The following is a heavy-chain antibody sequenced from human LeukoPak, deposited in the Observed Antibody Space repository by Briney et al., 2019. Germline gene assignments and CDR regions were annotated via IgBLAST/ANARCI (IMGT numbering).Heavy chain of an antibody. CDR3: ARAGLRFVEWFKDAFDI. D-gene: IGHD3-3*01. J-gene: IGHJ3*02. CDR1: GFTFNTYS. V-gene: IGHV3-21*01. Sequence: GGPLRLSCAASGFTFNTYSMNWVRQAPGKGLEWVSSISSSSGYIYYVDSVKGRFTISRDNAKNSLYLQMNSLRAEDTAVYYCARAGLRFVEWFKDAFDIWGQGTTVTVSS. CDR2: ISSSSGYI.